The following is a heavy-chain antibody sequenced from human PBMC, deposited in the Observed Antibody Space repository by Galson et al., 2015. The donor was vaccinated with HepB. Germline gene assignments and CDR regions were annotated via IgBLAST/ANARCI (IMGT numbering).Heavy chain of an antibody. J-gene: IGHJ5*02. V-gene: IGHV1-69*04. CDR2: IIPILGLS. D-gene: IGHD2-2*01. CDR3: AREPVELPATILGWFDP. CDR1: GGAFSSYA. Sequence: SVKVSCKASGGAFSSYAITWVRQAPGQGLEWMGRIIPILGLSSYPPSSQGRVTITADTSTSTAYMELHSLRSEDTAVYYCAREPVELPATILGWFDPWGQGTLVTVSS.